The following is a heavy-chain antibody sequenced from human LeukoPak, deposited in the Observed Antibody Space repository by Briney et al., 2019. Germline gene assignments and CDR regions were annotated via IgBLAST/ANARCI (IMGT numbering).Heavy chain of an antibody. J-gene: IGHJ4*02. Sequence: PGGSLRLSCAASGFTFDDYAMHWVRQAPEKGLEWVSLISWDGGSTYYADSVKGRFTISRDNSKNSLYLQMNSLRAEDTALYYCAKAGDEYYYDSSGYYSFLNWGQGTLVTVSS. CDR2: ISWDGGST. CDR1: GFTFDDYA. CDR3: AKAGDEYYYDSSGYYSFLN. D-gene: IGHD3-22*01. V-gene: IGHV3-43D*03.